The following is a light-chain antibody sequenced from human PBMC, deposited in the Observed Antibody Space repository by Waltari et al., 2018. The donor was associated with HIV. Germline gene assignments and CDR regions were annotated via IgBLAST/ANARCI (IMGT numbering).Light chain of an antibody. CDR2: GAY. Sequence: DIQLAQSPSFLSASVGGIFTITCRASRGIGNVLAWYQQKPGKAPKLLIYGAYTLQTGVPSRFSGRGSGTEFTLTLSNLQPEDCAIYYCQPLNSYPITFGQGTRLDIK. J-gene: IGKJ5*01. CDR3: QPLNSYPIT. CDR1: RGIGNV. V-gene: IGKV1-9*01.